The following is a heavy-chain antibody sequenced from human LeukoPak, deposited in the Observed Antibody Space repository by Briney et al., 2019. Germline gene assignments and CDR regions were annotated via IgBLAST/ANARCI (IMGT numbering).Heavy chain of an antibody. CDR2: VAYDGSSK. J-gene: IGHJ6*03. V-gene: IGHV3-30*04. D-gene: IGHD1-1*01. CDR3: ARDGVTRRYNTYYYMDV. Sequence: GGSLRLSCAASGFTFSSYAMHWVRQAPGKGLEWVAFVAYDGSSKYYADSVKGRSIISRDYSKNTVFLQMNSLRREDTAVYYCARDGVTRRYNTYYYMDVWGKGTTVTVSS. CDR1: GFTFSSYA.